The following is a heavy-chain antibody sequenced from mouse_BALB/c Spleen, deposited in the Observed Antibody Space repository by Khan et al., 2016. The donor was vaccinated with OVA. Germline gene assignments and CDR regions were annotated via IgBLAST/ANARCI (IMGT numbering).Heavy chain of an antibody. CDR1: GFTFSTYA. D-gene: IGHD6-1*01. CDR3: ARSGVDNQAMDD. Sequence: EVELVESGGGLVKPGGSLKLSCSASGFTFSTYAMSWVRQTPEKRLECVATISTGGHYTFYPDSVKGRFTISRDNAKNTLYLQMSSLRSEDTAMYYCARSGVDNQAMDDWGQGTSVTVSA. CDR2: ISTGGHYT. V-gene: IGHV5-9-3*01. J-gene: IGHJ4*01.